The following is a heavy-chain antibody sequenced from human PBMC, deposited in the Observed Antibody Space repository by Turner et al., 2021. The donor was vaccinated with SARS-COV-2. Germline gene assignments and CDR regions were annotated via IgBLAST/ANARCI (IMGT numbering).Heavy chain of an antibody. D-gene: IGHD1-26*01. CDR3: ARHSPELRGDYFDY. CDR2: IYYSGST. V-gene: IGHV4-39*01. CDR1: GGSISSSSYY. J-gene: IGHJ4*02. Sequence: QLQMQESGPGLVNPSETLSLTCTVSGGSISSSSYYWGWIRQPPGKGLELIGSIYYSGSTYYNPSRKSRVTISVDTSKNQFSLRLSSVTAADTAVYYCARHSPELRGDYFDYWGQGTLVTVSS.